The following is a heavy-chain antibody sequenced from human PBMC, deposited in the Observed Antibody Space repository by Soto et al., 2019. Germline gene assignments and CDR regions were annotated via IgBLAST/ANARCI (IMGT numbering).Heavy chain of an antibody. V-gene: IGHV3-53*01. CDR1: GFTVSSNY. D-gene: IGHD1-20*01. CDR2: IYSGGST. CDR3: ARGGISSPTYYYYGMDV. Sequence: GGSLRLSCAASGFTVSSNYMSWVRQAPGKGLEWVSVIYSGGSTYYADSVKGRFTISRDNSKNTLYLQVNSLRAEDTAVYYCARGGISSPTYYYYGMDVWGQGTTVTVSS. J-gene: IGHJ6*02.